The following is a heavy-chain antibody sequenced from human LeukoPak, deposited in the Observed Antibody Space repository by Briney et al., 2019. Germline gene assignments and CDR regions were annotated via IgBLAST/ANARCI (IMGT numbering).Heavy chain of an antibody. V-gene: IGHV3-74*01. CDR3: VRAIGLDFDF. D-gene: IGHD2/OR15-2a*01. J-gene: IGHJ4*02. CDR2: INSDGSST. CDR1: GFSFSGYW. Sequence: PGGSLRLSCAASGFSFSGYWMHWVRQDPGKGLVWVSRINSDGSSTAYADSVKGRFTISRDNAKNTLYLQINSLRAEDTAMYYCVRAIGLDFDFWGQGTLVTVSS.